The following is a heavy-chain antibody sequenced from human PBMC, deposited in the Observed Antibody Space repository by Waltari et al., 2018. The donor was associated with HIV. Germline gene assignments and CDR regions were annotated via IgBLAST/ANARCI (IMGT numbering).Heavy chain of an antibody. J-gene: IGHJ3*02. D-gene: IGHD3-22*01. CDR2: IRPTFGTA. V-gene: IGHV1-69*12. Sequence: QVQLVQSGAEVKKPGSSVKVSCKASGGTFSSYAISWVRQAPGQGLEWMGGIRPTFGTANFAQTFPGRVTITADESTRTAYMELSSLRSEDTAVYYCARDGREYYYDSSGYRGAFDIWGQGTMVTVSS. CDR1: GGTFSSYA. CDR3: ARDGREYYYDSSGYRGAFDI.